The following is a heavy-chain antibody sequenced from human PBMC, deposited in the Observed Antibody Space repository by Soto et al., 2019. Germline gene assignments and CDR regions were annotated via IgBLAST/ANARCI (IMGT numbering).Heavy chain of an antibody. V-gene: IGHV1-69*13. Sequence: SVKVSCKASGGTFSSYAISWVQPAPGQGLEWMGGIIPIFGTANYAQKFQGRVTITADESTSTAYMEPSSLRSEVTAVYYCARDHPQLSGYDYYPDYWGQGTLVTVSS. CDR3: ARDHPQLSGYDYYPDY. CDR2: IIPIFGTA. D-gene: IGHD5-12*01. J-gene: IGHJ4*02. CDR1: GGTFSSYA.